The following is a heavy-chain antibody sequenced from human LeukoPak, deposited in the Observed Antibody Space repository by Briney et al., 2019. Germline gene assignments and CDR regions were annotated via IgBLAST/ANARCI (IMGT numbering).Heavy chain of an antibody. CDR1: GGSFSGYY. Sequence: SETLSLTCAVYGGSFSGYYWSWIRQPPGKGLEWIGEINNSGSTNYNPSLKSRVTISVDTSKNQFSLKLRSVTAADTAVYYCARGTTVTYVFDYWGQGTLVTVS. J-gene: IGHJ4*02. V-gene: IGHV4-34*01. CDR2: INNSGST. D-gene: IGHD4-17*01. CDR3: ARGTTVTYVFDY.